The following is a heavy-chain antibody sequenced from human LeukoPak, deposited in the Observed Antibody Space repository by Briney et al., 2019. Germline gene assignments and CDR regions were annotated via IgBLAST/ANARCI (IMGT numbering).Heavy chain of an antibody. D-gene: IGHD4-23*01. J-gene: IGHJ6*03. CDR2: INHSGST. Sequence: SETLSLTCAVYGGSFSGYYWSWIRQPPAKGLEWIGEINHSGSTNYNPSLKSRVTISVDTSKNQFSLKLSSVTAAVTAVYYCARVLRGTVAPPRQNYYYYFMDVWGKGTTVTVSS. CDR1: GGSFSGYY. CDR3: ARVLRGTVAPPRQNYYYYFMDV. V-gene: IGHV4-34*01.